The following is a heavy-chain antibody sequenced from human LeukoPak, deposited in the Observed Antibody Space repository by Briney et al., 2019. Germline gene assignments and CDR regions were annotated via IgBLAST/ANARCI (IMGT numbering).Heavy chain of an antibody. CDR1: GGTFSSYA. CDR2: IIPIFGTA. D-gene: IGHD6-19*01. Sequence: VKVSCKASGGTFSSYAISWVRQAPGQGLEWMGGIIPIFGTATYAQKFQGRATITTDESTSTAYMELSSLRSEDTAVYYCARDRDHIAVAGIDYWGQGTLVTVSS. J-gene: IGHJ4*02. V-gene: IGHV1-69*05. CDR3: ARDRDHIAVAGIDY.